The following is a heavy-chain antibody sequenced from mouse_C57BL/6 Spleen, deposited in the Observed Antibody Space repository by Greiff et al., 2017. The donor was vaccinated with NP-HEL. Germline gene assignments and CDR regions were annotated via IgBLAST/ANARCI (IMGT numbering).Heavy chain of an antibody. CDR3: ARAGYYGSTPFAY. Sequence: EVKLMESGGGLVKPGGSLKLSCAASGFTFSDYGMHWVRQAPEKGLEWVAYISSGSSTIYYADTVKGRFTISRDNAKNTLFLQMTSLRSEDTAMYYCARAGYYGSTPFAYWGQGTLVTVSA. CDR1: GFTFSDYG. CDR2: ISSGSSTI. D-gene: IGHD1-1*01. J-gene: IGHJ3*01. V-gene: IGHV5-17*01.